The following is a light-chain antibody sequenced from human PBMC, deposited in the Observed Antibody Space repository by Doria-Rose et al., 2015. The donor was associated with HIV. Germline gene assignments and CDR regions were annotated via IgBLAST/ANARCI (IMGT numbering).Light chain of an antibody. CDR1: QSFSSTY. J-gene: IGKJ1*01. V-gene: IGKV3-20*01. CDR2: GS. CDR3: HQYGTSWT. Sequence: VLTQPPGTLSLSPGERATLSCRASQSFSSTYLAWYQQRPGQAPSLLIDGSTRATGIPDRFSASGSGTDFTLTINRLEPEDFALYYCHQYGTSWTFGQGTKVEI.